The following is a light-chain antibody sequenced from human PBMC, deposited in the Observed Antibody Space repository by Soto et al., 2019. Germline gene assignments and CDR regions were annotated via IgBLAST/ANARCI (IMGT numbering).Light chain of an antibody. J-gene: IGKJ4*01. Sequence: LSLSPGERATLSCRASQSVSATHLAWYQQKPGQAPRLLLYGASTRATGIPDRFSGSGSGTDFTLTISRVEPEDFAVFYCQHYGSSPLTFGGGTKV. CDR2: GAS. V-gene: IGKV3-20*01. CDR1: QSVSATH. CDR3: QHYGSSPLT.